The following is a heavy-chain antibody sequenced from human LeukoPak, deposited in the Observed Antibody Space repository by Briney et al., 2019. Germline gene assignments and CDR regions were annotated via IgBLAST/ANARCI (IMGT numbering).Heavy chain of an antibody. Sequence: SETLSLTCTVSGGSISSYYWSWIRQPPGKGLEWIGYIYYSGYTNYNPSLKSRVTISVDTSKNQFSLKLSSVTAADTAVYYCARDLDGAFGHWGQGTLVTVSS. CDR3: ARDLDGAFGH. V-gene: IGHV4-59*01. CDR1: GGSISSYY. CDR2: IYYSGYT. J-gene: IGHJ4*02. D-gene: IGHD5-24*01.